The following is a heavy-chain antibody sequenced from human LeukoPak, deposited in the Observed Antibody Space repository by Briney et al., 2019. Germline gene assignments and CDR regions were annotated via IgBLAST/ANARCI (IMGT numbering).Heavy chain of an antibody. V-gene: IGHV1-8*01. CDR3: ARGGTTVTTFLFDY. CDR2: MNPNSGNT. CDR1: GYTFTSYD. Sequence: GASVKVSCKASGYTFTSYDINWVRQATGQGLEWMGWMNPNSGNTGYAQKFQGRVTMTRDTSISTAYMELSRLRSDDTAVYYCARGGTTVTTFLFDYWGQGTLVTVSS. D-gene: IGHD4-17*01. J-gene: IGHJ4*02.